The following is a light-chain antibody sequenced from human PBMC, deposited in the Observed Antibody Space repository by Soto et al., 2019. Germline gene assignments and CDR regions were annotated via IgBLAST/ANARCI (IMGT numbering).Light chain of an antibody. V-gene: IGKV3-20*01. CDR3: QQYGSSPPWT. J-gene: IGKJ1*01. CDR1: QSVSSSY. CDR2: GAS. Sequence: EIGLTQSPGTLSLSPGERATLSCRASQSVSSSYLAWYQQKPGQAPRLLIYGASSRATGIPDRFSGSGSATDFTLTISRLEVEDFAVYYCQQYGSSPPWTFGQGTQVEIK.